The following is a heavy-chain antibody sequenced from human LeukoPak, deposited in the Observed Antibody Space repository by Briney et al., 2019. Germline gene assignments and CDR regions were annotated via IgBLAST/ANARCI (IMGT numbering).Heavy chain of an antibody. CDR3: AKDGALSTSWYFYCDY. CDR1: GFTFSSYA. V-gene: IGHV3-23*01. Sequence: GGSLRLSCAASGFTFSSYAMSWVRQVPGKGLEWVSAISGSGGSTYYADSVKGRFTISRDNSKNTVHLQMNSLRAEDTAVYYCAKDGALSTSWYFYCDYWGQGTLVTVSS. CDR2: ISGSGGST. D-gene: IGHD2-2*01. J-gene: IGHJ4*02.